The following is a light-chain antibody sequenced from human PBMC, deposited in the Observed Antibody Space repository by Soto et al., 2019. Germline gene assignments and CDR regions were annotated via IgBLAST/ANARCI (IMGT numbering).Light chain of an antibody. CDR3: QQYNSYSGT. J-gene: IGKJ1*01. V-gene: IGKV1-5*01. Sequence: GDRVTITCRASQSISSWLAWYQQKPGKAPKLLIYDVSSLESGVPSRFSGSGSGTEFTLTISSLQPDDFATYYCQQYNSYSGTFGQGTKVDIK. CDR1: QSISSW. CDR2: DVS.